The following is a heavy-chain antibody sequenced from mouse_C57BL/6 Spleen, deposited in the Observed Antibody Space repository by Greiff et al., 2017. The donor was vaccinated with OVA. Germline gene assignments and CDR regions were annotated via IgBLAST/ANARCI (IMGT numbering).Heavy chain of an antibody. J-gene: IGHJ3*01. CDR2: IWSGGST. Sequence: VQLQQSGPGLVQPSQSLSITCTVSGFSLTSYGVHWVRQSPGKGLEWLGVIWSGGSTDYNAALISRLSISKDNSKSQVFFKMNSLQADDTAIYYCARTFLTGRTWFAYWGQGTLVTVSA. CDR1: GFSLTSYG. CDR3: ARTFLTGRTWFAY. D-gene: IGHD4-1*01. V-gene: IGHV2-2*01.